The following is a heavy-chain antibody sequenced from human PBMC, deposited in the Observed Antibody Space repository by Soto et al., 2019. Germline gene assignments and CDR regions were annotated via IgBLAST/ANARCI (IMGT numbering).Heavy chain of an antibody. CDR1: GGSISSGDSY. CDR2: IYYSGST. J-gene: IGHJ5*02. Sequence: QVQLQESGPGLVKPSQTLSLTCTVSGGSISSGDSYWSWIRQPPGKGLEWIGFIYYSGSTSYNPSLKCRVTISVDTSKNQFSLRLSSVTAADTAVYYCARGGGLGYCSGGRCTGWFDPWGQGTLVTVSS. D-gene: IGHD2-15*01. CDR3: ARGGGLGYCSGGRCTGWFDP. V-gene: IGHV4-30-4*01.